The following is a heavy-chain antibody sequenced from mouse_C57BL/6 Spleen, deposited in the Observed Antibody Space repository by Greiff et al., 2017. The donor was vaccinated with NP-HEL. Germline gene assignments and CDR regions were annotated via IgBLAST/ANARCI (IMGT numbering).Heavy chain of an antibody. Sequence: ESGPGLVQPSQSLSITCTVSGFSLTSYGVHWVRQSPGKGLEWLGVIWRGGSTDYNAAFMSRLSITKDNSKSQVFFKMNSLQADDTAIYYCANYYGNYVGAMDYWGQGTSVTVSS. D-gene: IGHD2-1*01. V-gene: IGHV2-5*01. CDR2: IWRGGST. CDR1: GFSLTSYG. J-gene: IGHJ4*01. CDR3: ANYYGNYVGAMDY.